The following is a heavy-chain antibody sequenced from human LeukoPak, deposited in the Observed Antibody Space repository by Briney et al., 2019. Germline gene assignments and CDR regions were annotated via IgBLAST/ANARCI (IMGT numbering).Heavy chain of an antibody. J-gene: IGHJ4*02. CDR3: AREADYDSSGYSVDY. CDR2: ISRSSSYT. V-gene: IGHV3-11*05. Sequence: PWGSLRLSCAASGFTFSDYYMSWIRQAPGKGLEWVSNISRSSSYTNYADSVKGRFTISRDNAKNSLYLRMNSLRAEDTAVYYCAREADYDSSGYSVDYWGQGTLVTVSS. D-gene: IGHD3-22*01. CDR1: GFTFSDYY.